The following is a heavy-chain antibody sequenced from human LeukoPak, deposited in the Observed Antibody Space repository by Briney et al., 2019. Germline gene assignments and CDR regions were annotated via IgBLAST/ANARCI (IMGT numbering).Heavy chain of an antibody. V-gene: IGHV1-46*01. CDR2: INPSGGSA. D-gene: IGHD5-18*01. CDR1: GYTFTSDY. Sequence: ASVKVSCMASGYTFTSDYMHWVRQAPGQGLEWMGIINPSGGSASYAQKFQGTVTMNRDTSTSTVYMELSSLRSEDTAVYYCARAGYSYGPHYFDYWGQGTLVTVSS. J-gene: IGHJ4*02. CDR3: ARAGYSYGPHYFDY.